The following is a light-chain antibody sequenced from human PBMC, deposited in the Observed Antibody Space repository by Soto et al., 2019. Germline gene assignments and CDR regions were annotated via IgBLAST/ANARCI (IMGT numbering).Light chain of an antibody. CDR3: QKYHTWQIT. Sequence: EIVMTQSPATLSVSPGERATLSCRASQSVSSNLAWYQQKPGQAPRLLIYDTSTRATGVPTRFGGSRSGAEFTLTINSLQAEDVAVYYYQKYHTWQITFRGGAKVDI. CDR1: QSVSSN. J-gene: IGKJ4*01. V-gene: IGKV3-15*01. CDR2: DTS.